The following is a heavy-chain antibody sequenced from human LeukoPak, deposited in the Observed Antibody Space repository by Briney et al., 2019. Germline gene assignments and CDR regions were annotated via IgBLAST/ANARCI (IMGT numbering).Heavy chain of an antibody. CDR3: ARDRAAYFDY. D-gene: IGHD3-10*01. Sequence: ASVKVSCKASGYTFTGYYMHWVRQAPGQGLEWMGWINPNSGGTNCAQKFQGWVTMTRDTSISTAYMELRSLRSDDTAVYYCARDRAAYFDYWGQGTLVTVSS. CDR1: GYTFTGYY. CDR2: INPNSGGT. J-gene: IGHJ4*02. V-gene: IGHV1-2*04.